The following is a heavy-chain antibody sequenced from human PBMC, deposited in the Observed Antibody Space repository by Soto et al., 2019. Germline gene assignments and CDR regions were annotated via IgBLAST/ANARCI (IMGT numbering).Heavy chain of an antibody. V-gene: IGHV1-46*01. D-gene: IGHD3-9*01. Sequence: GASVKVSCKASGYTFTSYYMHWVRQAPGQGLEWMGIINPSGGSTSYAQKFQGRVTMTRDTSTSTVYMELSSLRSEDTAVYYCARDYDILTGHYWCVPPQGYYYYGMDVWGQGTTVTGSS. CDR1: GYTFTSYY. J-gene: IGHJ6*02. CDR2: INPSGGST. CDR3: ARDYDILTGHYWCVPPQGYYYYGMDV.